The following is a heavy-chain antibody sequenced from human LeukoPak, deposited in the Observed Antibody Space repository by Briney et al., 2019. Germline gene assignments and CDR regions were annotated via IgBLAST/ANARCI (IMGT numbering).Heavy chain of an antibody. D-gene: IGHD3-10*01. V-gene: IGHV4-34*01. J-gene: IGHJ4*02. CDR2: INHSGNT. CDR1: GESFSTYY. CDR3: ARVVYSGSWGYFDY. Sequence: PSETLSLTCAVYGESFSTYYWSWIRQPPGKGLEWIGEINHSGNTNYNPSLKSRVTISVDTSKNQFSLKLSSVTAADTAVYYCARVVYSGSWGYFDYWGQGVLVTVCS.